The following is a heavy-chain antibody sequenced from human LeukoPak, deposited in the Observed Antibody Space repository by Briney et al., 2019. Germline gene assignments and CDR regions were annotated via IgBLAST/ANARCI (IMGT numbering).Heavy chain of an antibody. V-gene: IGHV1-18*04. CDR1: GYTFTGYY. D-gene: IGHD3-22*01. CDR3: ARAYYYDSSGPRWFDP. CDR2: ISAYNGNT. J-gene: IGHJ5*02. Sequence: GASVKVSCKASGYTFTGYYMHWVRQAPGQGLEWMGWISAYNGNTNYAQKLQGRVTMTTDTSTSTAYMELRSLRSDDTAVYYCARAYYYDSSGPRWFDPWGQGTLVTVSS.